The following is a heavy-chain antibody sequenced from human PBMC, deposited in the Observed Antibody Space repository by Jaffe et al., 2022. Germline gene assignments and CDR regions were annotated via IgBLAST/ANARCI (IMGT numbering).Heavy chain of an antibody. Sequence: EVQLVQSGAEVKKPGATVKISCKVSGYTFTDYYMHWVQQAPGKGLEWMGLVDPEDGETIYAEKFQGRVTITADTSTDTAYMELSSLRSEDTAVYYCATARGATFTYSGSYHAFDIWGQGTMVTVSS. D-gene: IGHD1-26*01. V-gene: IGHV1-69-2*01. CDR2: VDPEDGET. J-gene: IGHJ3*02. CDR3: ATARGATFTYSGSYHAFDI. CDR1: GYTFTDYY.